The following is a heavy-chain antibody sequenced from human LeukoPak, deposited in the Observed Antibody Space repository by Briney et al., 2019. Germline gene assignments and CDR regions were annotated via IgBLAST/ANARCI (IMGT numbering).Heavy chain of an antibody. Sequence: SETLSLTCTVSGGSISSGDYYWSWIRQPPGKGLEWIGYIYYSGSTYYNPSLKSRVTISVDTSKDQFSLKLSSVTAADTAVYYRAREGRELLSNDDYWGQGTLVAVSS. V-gene: IGHV4-30-4*01. CDR3: AREGRELLSNDDY. CDR2: IYYSGST. D-gene: IGHD3-10*01. J-gene: IGHJ4*02. CDR1: GGSISSGDYY.